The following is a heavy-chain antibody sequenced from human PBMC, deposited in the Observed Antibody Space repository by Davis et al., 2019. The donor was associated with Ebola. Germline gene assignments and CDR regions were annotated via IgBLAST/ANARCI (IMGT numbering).Heavy chain of an antibody. Sequence: SVKVSCKASGGTSGSYTFSWVRQGPGQGLEWLGRIIPILGVPTYAQKFQGRVTITADRSTSTAYMELSSLRSEDTAVYFCARDEFDYWGQGTLVTVSS. CDR3: ARDEFDY. CDR1: GGTSGSYT. CDR2: IIPILGVP. V-gene: IGHV1-69*04. J-gene: IGHJ4*02.